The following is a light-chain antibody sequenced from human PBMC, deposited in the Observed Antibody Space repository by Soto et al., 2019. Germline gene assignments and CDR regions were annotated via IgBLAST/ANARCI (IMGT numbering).Light chain of an antibody. CDR1: QSVSSSY. Sequence: EIVLTQSPGTLSLSPGERATLSCRASQSVSSSYLAWYQQKPGQAPRLLLYGASSRAAGIPDRFSGSGSGIDFTLTISRLEPVDFAVYYWQQYGSSLLTFGPGTKVDIK. J-gene: IGKJ3*01. CDR3: QQYGSSLLT. CDR2: GAS. V-gene: IGKV3-20*01.